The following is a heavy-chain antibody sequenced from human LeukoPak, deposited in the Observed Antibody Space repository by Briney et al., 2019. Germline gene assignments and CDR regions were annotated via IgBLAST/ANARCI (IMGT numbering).Heavy chain of an antibody. D-gene: IGHD3/OR15-3a*01. Sequence: SETLSLTCTVSGGSISSYYWSWIRQPPGKGLEWIGSIYYTGNTYYNASLKSRVTISIDTSKNQISLRLTSVTATDTAMYYCARQTGSGLLTLPGGQRTLVTVSS. CDR1: GGSISSYY. CDR2: IYYTGNT. V-gene: IGHV4-59*04. CDR3: ARQTGSGLLTLP. J-gene: IGHJ4*02.